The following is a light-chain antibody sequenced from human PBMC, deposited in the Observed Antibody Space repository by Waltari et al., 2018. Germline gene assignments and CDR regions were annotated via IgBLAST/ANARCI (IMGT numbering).Light chain of an antibody. CDR2: SAS. CDR1: QSVSSK. V-gene: IGKV3-15*01. J-gene: IGKJ4*01. Sequence: EIVMTQSPATLSVSPGERATLSCRASQSVSSKLAWYQQKPGQTPRLLIYSASARAAGIPARFSGSGSGTEFTLTISSLQSEDFAVYYCQQYDSWLTFGGGTKVEIK. CDR3: QQYDSWLT.